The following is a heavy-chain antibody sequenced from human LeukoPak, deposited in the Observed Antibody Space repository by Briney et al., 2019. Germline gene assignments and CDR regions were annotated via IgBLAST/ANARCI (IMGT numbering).Heavy chain of an antibody. CDR3: ARDRRGYCSGGSCYYFDY. D-gene: IGHD2-15*01. J-gene: IGHJ4*02. Sequence: GGSLRLSCAASGFTFSSYSMNWVRQAPGKGLEWVSSISSSSSYIYYADSVKGRFTISRDNAKNSLYLQMNSLRAEDTAVYYCARDRRGYCSGGSCYYFDYWGQGTLVTVSS. CDR2: ISSSSSYI. V-gene: IGHV3-21*01. CDR1: GFTFSSYS.